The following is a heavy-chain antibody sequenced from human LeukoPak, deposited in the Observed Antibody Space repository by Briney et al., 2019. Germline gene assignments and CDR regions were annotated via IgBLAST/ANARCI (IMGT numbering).Heavy chain of an antibody. CDR1: GGSISSYY. D-gene: IGHD2-15*01. J-gene: IGHJ4*02. V-gene: IGHV4-59*01. CDR2: IYYSGST. Sequence: SETLSLTCTVSGGSISSYYWTWIRQPPGKGLEWIGYIYYSGSTNYNPSLQSRVTISVDTSKNQFSLKLSSVTAADTPVYYCARVGYCSGGSCYFTWDYWGQGTLVTVSS. CDR3: ARVGYCSGGSCYFTWDY.